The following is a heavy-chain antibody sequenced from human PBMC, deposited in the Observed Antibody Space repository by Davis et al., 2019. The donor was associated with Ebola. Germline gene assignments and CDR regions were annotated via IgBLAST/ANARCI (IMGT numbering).Heavy chain of an antibody. CDR2: INYSGST. D-gene: IGHD6-25*01. CDR3: ARVVQRVVRLDS. V-gene: IGHV4-34*01. Sequence: SETLSLTCAVYGGSSSGYYWSWICQPPGKGLEWIGEINYSGSTNYDPSLKSRVTISVDTSKSQFSLKMNSVTAADTAVYYCARVVQRVVRLDSWGQGTLVTVSS. CDR1: GGSSSGYY. J-gene: IGHJ4*02.